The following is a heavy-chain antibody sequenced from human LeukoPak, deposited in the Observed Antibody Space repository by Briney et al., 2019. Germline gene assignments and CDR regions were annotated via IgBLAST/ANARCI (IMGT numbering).Heavy chain of an antibody. CDR3: ARSRGDYEEHWFDP. V-gene: IGHV4-39*07. CDR1: LGSISSGGYY. J-gene: IGHJ5*02. CDR2: INHSGST. D-gene: IGHD4-17*01. Sequence: SGTLCLTSTDPLGSISSGGYYSRWISHPPGNGLEWIGEINHSGSTNYNPSLKSRVTISVDTSKNQLSLKLSSVTAADTAVYYCARSRGDYEEHWFDPWGQGTLVTVST.